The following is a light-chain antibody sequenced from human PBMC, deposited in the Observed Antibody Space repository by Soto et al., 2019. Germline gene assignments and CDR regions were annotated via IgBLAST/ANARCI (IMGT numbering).Light chain of an antibody. J-gene: IGKJ1*01. V-gene: IGKV3-20*01. CDR1: QSVSSTY. Sequence: EILLTQSPGTLSLSPGERATLSCWASQSVSSTYLAWYQQKPGQAPRLLIYDASSRATGIPDRLSGSGSGTEFTLTISRMEPEDVAVYYCQQYGSSPTFGQGTKVDIK. CDR2: DAS. CDR3: QQYGSSPT.